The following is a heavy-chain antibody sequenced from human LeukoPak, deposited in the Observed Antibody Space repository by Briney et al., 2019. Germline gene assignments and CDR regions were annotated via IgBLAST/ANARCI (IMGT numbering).Heavy chain of an antibody. CDR3: VKTLGPSATAAGDY. Sequence: GGSLRLSCAVSGFTFRTYWMHWVRQVPGEGLVWVSRINEDGSITNYADSARGRFTISRDNSKNTVYLQMNSLRVDDTAVFYCVKTLGPSATAAGDYWGQGILVTVSS. D-gene: IGHD1-26*01. J-gene: IGHJ4*02. CDR1: GFTFRTYW. CDR2: INEDGSIT. V-gene: IGHV3-74*01.